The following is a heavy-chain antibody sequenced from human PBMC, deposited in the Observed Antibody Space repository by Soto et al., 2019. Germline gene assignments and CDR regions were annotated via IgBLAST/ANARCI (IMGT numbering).Heavy chain of an antibody. D-gene: IGHD6-19*01. V-gene: IGHV3-23*01. CDR2: VSESGSRT. CDR3: AKDWGSTGWNYHFDN. Sequence: EVQLLESGGGLVQPGGSLRLSCAASEFRFSRYAMGWVRQVPGKGLEWVSAVSESGSRTHYADSVKGRFTVSRDNSKNTLYLELNSLRAEDTAVYYCAKDWGSTGWNYHFDNWGQGTLVTVSS. J-gene: IGHJ4*02. CDR1: EFRFSRYA.